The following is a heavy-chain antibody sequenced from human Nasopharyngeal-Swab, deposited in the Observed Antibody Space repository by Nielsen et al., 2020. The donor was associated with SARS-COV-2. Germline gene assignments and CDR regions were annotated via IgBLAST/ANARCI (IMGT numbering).Heavy chain of an antibody. J-gene: IGHJ4*02. CDR2: ISGSGGST. CDR1: GFSFNLYE. V-gene: IGHV3-23*01. Sequence: GESLNISCAASGFSFNLYEMNWVRQAPGKGLEWVSAISGSGGSTYYADSVKGRFTISRDNSKNTLYLQMNSLRAEDTAVYYCAKSRQWLAEYWGQGTLVTVSS. CDR3: AKSRQWLAEY. D-gene: IGHD6-19*01.